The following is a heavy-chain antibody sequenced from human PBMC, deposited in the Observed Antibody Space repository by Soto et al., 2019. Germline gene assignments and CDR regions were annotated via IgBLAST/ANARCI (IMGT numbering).Heavy chain of an antibody. D-gene: IGHD5-18*01. CDR1: GFTFSGSA. J-gene: IGHJ4*02. CDR2: IRSKANSYAT. CDR3: TRRRSDSYGYDY. V-gene: IGHV3-73*01. Sequence: GGSLRLSCAASGFTFSGSAMHWVRQAFGKGLEWVGRIRSKANSYATAYAASVKGRFTISRDDSKNTAYLQMNSLKTEDTAVYYCTRRRSDSYGYDYWGQGTLVTVSS.